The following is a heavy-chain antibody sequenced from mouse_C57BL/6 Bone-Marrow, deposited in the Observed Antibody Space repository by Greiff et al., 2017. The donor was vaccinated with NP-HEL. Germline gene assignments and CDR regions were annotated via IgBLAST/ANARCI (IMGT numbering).Heavy chain of an antibody. V-gene: IGHV1-4*01. D-gene: IGHD2-4*01. Sequence: VQLVESGAELARPGASVKMSCKASGYTFTSYTMHWVKQRPGQGLEWIGYINPSSGYTKYNQKFKDKATLTADKSSSTAYMQLSSLTSEDSAVYYCARDYDYDHWGQGTTLTVSS. CDR3: ARDYDYDH. CDR1: GYTFTSYT. J-gene: IGHJ2*01. CDR2: INPSSGYT.